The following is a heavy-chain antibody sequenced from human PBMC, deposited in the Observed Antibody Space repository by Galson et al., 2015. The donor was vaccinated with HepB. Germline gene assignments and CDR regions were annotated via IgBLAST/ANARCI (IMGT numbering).Heavy chain of an antibody. D-gene: IGHD3-16*01. V-gene: IGHV3-23*01. J-gene: IGHJ4*02. CDR3: AKARGMILESWFFDY. CDR2: IDNDVVTA. Sequence: SLRLSCAASGFSFSIYAMNWVRQAPGKGLEWVSTIDNDVVTAFYAGSVKGRFTISRDNSKNTVYLQMNNLRGEDTAVYYCAKARGMILESWFFDYWGQGAPVTVSS. CDR1: GFSFSIYA.